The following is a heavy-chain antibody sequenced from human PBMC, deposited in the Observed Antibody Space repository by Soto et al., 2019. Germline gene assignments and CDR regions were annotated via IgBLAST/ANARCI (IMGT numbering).Heavy chain of an antibody. CDR1: GDSVSSNSAA. Sequence: SQTLSLTCAISGDSVSSNSAAWNWIRQSPSRGLEWLGRTYYRSKWYNDYAVSVKSRITINPDTSKNQFSLQLNSVTPEDTAVYYCATSYSSGWYEGYYGMDVWGQGTTVTVSS. V-gene: IGHV6-1*01. J-gene: IGHJ6*02. D-gene: IGHD6-19*01. CDR2: TYYRSKWYN. CDR3: ATSYSSGWYEGYYGMDV.